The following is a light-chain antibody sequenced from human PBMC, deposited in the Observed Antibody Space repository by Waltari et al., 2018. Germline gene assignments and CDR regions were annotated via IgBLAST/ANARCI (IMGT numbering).Light chain of an antibody. CDR2: DVT. J-gene: IGLJ3*02. V-gene: IGLV2-14*03. CDR3: TSFSTISTSL. CDR1: SNDIGDHHY. Sequence: QSALTQPASVSGSPGPSIPIPCTGTSNDIGDHHYVPWYQHQSGKAPNLMIYDVTERLSGVSNRFSGSKSGNTASLTIAGLQADDEADYYCTSFSTISTSLFGGGTKVTVL.